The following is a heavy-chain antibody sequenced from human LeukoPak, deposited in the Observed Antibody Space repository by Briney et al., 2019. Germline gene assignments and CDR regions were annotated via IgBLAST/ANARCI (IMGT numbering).Heavy chain of an antibody. CDR3: ARLGAAAAAMDV. V-gene: IGHV4-59*01. Sequence: SETLSLTCTVSGGSISSYYWSWIRQPPGEGLEWIGYIYYSGSTNYNPSLKSRVTISVDTSKNQFSLKLSSVTAADTAVYYCARLGAAAAAMDVWGKGTTVTISS. D-gene: IGHD6-13*01. CDR1: GGSISSYY. CDR2: IYYSGST. J-gene: IGHJ6*03.